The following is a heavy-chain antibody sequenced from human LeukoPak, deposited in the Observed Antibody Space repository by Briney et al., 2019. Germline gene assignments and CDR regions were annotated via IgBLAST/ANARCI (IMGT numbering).Heavy chain of an antibody. J-gene: IGHJ4*02. CDR2: IKQDGSEK. D-gene: IGHD6-13*01. V-gene: IGHV3-7*03. CDR1: GFTFSNLW. CDR3: ATSAAAAGTD. Sequence: QTGGSLRLSCAASGFTFSNLWMSWVRQAPGKGLKWVANIKQDGSEKYYVDSVKGRFTISRDNAQNSLYLQMNSLRAEDTAIYYCATSAAAAGTDWGQGTLVTVSS.